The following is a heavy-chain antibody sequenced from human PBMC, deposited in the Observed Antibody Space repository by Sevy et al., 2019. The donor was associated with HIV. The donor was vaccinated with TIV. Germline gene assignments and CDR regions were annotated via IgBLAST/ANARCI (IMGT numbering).Heavy chain of an antibody. CDR1: GFSFSDVW. V-gene: IGHV3-15*07. CDR2: IKSKIDGGTT. CDR3: TTEEYASGWNST. Sequence: GGSLRLSCAASGFSFSDVWMNWVRQAPGKGLEWVARIKSKIDGGTTDYAGFVKGRFTISRDDSKNTLYLQMNSLKTEDTGVYYCTTEEYASGWNSTWGQGTLVTVSS. J-gene: IGHJ5*02. D-gene: IGHD6-19*01.